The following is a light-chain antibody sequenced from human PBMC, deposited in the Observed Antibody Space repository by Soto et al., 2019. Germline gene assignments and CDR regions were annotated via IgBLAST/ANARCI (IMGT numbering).Light chain of an antibody. CDR2: EVS. J-gene: IGLJ2*01. Sequence: QSALTQPASVSGSPGQSITISCTRTSSDIGGYNYVSWYQQHPGKAPKLMIYEVSNRPSGVSNRFSGSKSGNTASLTISGLQAEDEADYYCSSSTTSSTRVFGGGTKVTVL. CDR1: SSDIGGYNY. V-gene: IGLV2-14*01. CDR3: SSSTTSSTRV.